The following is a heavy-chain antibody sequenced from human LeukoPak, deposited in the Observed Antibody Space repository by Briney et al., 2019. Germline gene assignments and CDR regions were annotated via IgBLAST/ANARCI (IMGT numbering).Heavy chain of an antibody. CDR3: ARASVTYYYDSSGRYYFDY. J-gene: IGHJ4*02. CDR2: ISYDGSNK. V-gene: IGHV3-30-3*01. CDR1: GFTFSSYA. D-gene: IGHD3-22*01. Sequence: GGSLRLSCAASGFTFSSYAMHWVRQAPGKGLEWVAVISYDGSNKYYADSVKGRFTISRDNSKNTLYLQMNSLRAEDTAVYYCARASVTYYYDSSGRYYFDYWGQGTLVTVSS.